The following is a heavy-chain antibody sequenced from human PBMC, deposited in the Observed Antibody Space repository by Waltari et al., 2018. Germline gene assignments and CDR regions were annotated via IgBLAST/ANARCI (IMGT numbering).Heavy chain of an antibody. CDR1: GFTFRSSE. V-gene: IGHV3-48*03. J-gene: IGHJ4*02. CDR2: MSISGSTI. D-gene: IGHD3-22*01. Sequence: VQLVESGGGVVQPGRSLRLSCAASGFTFRSSEMNLVRQDPGKGLEWVSYMSISGSTIYYADSVKGRFTISRDNAKNSLYLQMNSLRAEDTAVYYCAREYYYDSSGYYFGFDYWGQGTLVTVSS. CDR3: AREYYYDSSGYYFGFDY.